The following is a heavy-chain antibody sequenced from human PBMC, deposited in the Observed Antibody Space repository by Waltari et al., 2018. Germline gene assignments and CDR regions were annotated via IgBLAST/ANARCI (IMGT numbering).Heavy chain of an antibody. CDR1: GLTFSRHG. V-gene: IGHV3-23*04. CDR2: ISGSGDTT. Sequence: EVHLVESGGGLVQPGGSLRVSCAASGLTFSRHGMSWVRQAPGKGLEGVSSISGSGDTTYYADSMKGRFTISRDNSKNTLYLQMNSLRAEDTAVYYCAKAPTATVYDSSGYFLLTFDYWGQGTLVTVSS. CDR3: AKAPTATVYDSSGYFLLTFDY. J-gene: IGHJ4*02. D-gene: IGHD3-22*01.